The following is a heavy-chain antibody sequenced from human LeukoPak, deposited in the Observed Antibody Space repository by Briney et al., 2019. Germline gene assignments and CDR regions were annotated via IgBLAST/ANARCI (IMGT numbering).Heavy chain of an antibody. V-gene: IGHV3-7*01. Sequence: WGSLRLSCAASGFTFSSYWMSRVRQAPGKGLEWVANIKQDGSGKYYVDSVKGRFTISRDNAKNSLYLQMNSLRAEDTAVYYCARAPEPYYYDSSGYYDYWGQGTLVSVSS. D-gene: IGHD3-22*01. CDR3: ARAPEPYYYDSSGYYDY. J-gene: IGHJ4*02. CDR1: GFTFSSYW. CDR2: IKQDGSGK.